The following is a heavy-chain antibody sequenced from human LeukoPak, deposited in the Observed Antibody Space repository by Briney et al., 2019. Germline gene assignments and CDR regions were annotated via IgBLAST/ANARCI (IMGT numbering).Heavy chain of an antibody. CDR2: IYTSGST. Sequence: PSETLSLTCTVSGGSISSYYWGWIRQPAGKGLEWIGRIYTSGSTNYNPSLKSRVTMSVDTSKNQFSLKLSSVTAADTAVYYCARHSRRGYDTSSSWYYFDYWGQGTLVTVSS. V-gene: IGHV4-4*07. CDR1: GGSISSYY. D-gene: IGHD6-13*01. J-gene: IGHJ4*02. CDR3: ARHSRRGYDTSSSWYYFDY.